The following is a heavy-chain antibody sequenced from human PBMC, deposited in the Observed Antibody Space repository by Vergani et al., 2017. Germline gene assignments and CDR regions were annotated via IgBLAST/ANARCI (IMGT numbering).Heavy chain of an antibody. V-gene: IGHV1-46*01. J-gene: IGHJ4*02. D-gene: IGHD3-22*01. CDR1: GYTFTSYY. Sequence: VQLVQSGAEVKKPGASVKVSCKASGYTFTSYYMHWVRQAPGQGLEWMGIINPSGGSTSYAQKFQGRVTILADESTSTAYMELSSLRSEDTAVYYCARSSGYYSYYFDFWGQGTLVTVSS. CDR3: ARSSGYYSYYFDF. CDR2: INPSGGST.